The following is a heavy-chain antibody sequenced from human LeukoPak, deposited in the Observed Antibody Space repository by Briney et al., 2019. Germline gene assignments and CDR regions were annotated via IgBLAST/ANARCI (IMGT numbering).Heavy chain of an antibody. D-gene: IGHD3-9*01. CDR3: ARDRKSLRYFDWLLFDY. CDR2: INHSGST. V-gene: IGHV4-34*01. Sequence: PSETLSLTCAVYGGSFSGYYWSWIRQPPGKGLEWIGEINHSGSTNYNPSLKSRVTISVDTSKNQFSLKLSSVTAADTAVYYCARDRKSLRYFDWLLFDYWGQGTLVTVSS. CDR1: GGSFSGYY. J-gene: IGHJ4*02.